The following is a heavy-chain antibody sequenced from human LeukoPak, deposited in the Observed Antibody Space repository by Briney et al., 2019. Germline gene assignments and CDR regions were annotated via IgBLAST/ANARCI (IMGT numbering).Heavy chain of an antibody. CDR3: AREGRYCGGDCYSRYAFDI. CDR2: ISPIFGTA. D-gene: IGHD2-21*02. J-gene: IGHJ3*02. Sequence: ASVKVSCKASGGTFSSYAISWVRQAPGQGLEWMGGISPIFGTANYAQKFQGRVTITADESTSTAYMELSSLRSEDTAVYYCAREGRYCGGDCYSRYAFDIWGQGTMVTVSS. V-gene: IGHV1-69*13. CDR1: GGTFSSYA.